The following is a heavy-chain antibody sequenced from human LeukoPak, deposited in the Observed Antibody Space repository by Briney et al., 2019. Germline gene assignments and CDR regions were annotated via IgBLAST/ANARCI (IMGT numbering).Heavy chain of an antibody. Sequence: SETLSLTCAVYGGSFSGYYWSWIRQPPGKGLEWIGEINHSGSTNYNPSLKSRVTISVDTSKNQFSLKLSSVTAADTAVYYCARGFYDSSGYFDYWGQGNLVTVSS. CDR1: GGSFSGYY. J-gene: IGHJ4*02. CDR2: INHSGST. CDR3: ARGFYDSSGYFDY. V-gene: IGHV4-34*01. D-gene: IGHD3-22*01.